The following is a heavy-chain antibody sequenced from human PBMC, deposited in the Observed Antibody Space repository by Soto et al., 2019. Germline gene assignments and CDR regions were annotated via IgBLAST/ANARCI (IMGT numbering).Heavy chain of an antibody. CDR2: ISGSGGST. D-gene: IGHD3-10*01. J-gene: IGHJ4*02. CDR3: AKDPNYGSGSYFVFDY. CDR1: GFTFSSYA. Sequence: GGSLRLSCAASGFTFSSYAMSWVRQAPGKGLEWVSAISGSGGSTYYADSVKGRFTISRDNSKNTLYLQMNSLRAEDTAVYYCAKDPNYGSGSYFVFDYWGQGTLVTVSS. V-gene: IGHV3-23*01.